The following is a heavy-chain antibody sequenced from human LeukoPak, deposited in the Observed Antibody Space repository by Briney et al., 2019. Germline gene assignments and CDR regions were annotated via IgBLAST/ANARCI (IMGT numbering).Heavy chain of an antibody. CDR3: ARDRRCYDSSGYFDY. CDR2: IYYSGST. V-gene: IGHV4-59*01. D-gene: IGHD3-22*01. J-gene: IGHJ4*02. CDR1: GGSISSYY. Sequence: SETLSLTCTVSGGSISSYYWSWIRQPPGQGLEWIGYIYYSGSTNYNPSLKSRVTTSLDTSKNQFSLKLSSVTAADTAVYYCARDRRCYDSSGYFDYWGQGTLVTVSS.